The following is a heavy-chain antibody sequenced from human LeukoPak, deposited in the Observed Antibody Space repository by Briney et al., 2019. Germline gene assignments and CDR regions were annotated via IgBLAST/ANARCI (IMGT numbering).Heavy chain of an antibody. V-gene: IGHV3-30*02. CDR1: GLTFSSYG. D-gene: IGHD3-9*01. CDR2: IRYDGSNK. J-gene: IGHJ3*02. Sequence: PGGSLRLSCAASGLTFSSYGMHWVRQAPGKGLEWVAFIRYDGSNKYYADSVKGRFTISRDNSKNTLYLQMNSLRAEDTAVYYCAKDRAATYYDILTGSPDAFDIWGQGTMVTVSS. CDR3: AKDRAATYYDILTGSPDAFDI.